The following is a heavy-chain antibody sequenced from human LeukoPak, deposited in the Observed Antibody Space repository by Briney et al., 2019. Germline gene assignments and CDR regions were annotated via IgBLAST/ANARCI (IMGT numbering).Heavy chain of an antibody. CDR1: GYTFTSYG. CDR2: ISAYNGNT. Sequence: GASVKVSCKASGYTFTSYGISWVRQAPGHGLEWMGWISAYNGNTNYAQRLQGRVTMTTDTSTSTAYMELRSLRSDDTAVYYCARTMAAPDENWFDPWGQGTLVTVSS. V-gene: IGHV1-18*01. CDR3: ARTMAAPDENWFDP. J-gene: IGHJ5*02. D-gene: IGHD5-24*01.